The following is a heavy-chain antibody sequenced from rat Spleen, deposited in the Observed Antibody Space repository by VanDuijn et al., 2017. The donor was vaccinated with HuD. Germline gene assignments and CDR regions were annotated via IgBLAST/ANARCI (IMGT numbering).Heavy chain of an antibody. Sequence: EVQLVESGGGLVQPGRSLKLSCAASGFTFSNYYMAWVRQAPTKGLEWVAYISTGGGSTYYRDSVKGRFTISRDNAKTTLYLQMDSLRSEDTATCYCAREADIPFHYFDYWGQGVLVTVSS. CDR3: AREADIPFHYFDY. CDR1: GFTFSNYY. J-gene: IGHJ2*01. V-gene: IGHV5-27*01. D-gene: IGHD2-3*01. CDR2: ISTGGGST.